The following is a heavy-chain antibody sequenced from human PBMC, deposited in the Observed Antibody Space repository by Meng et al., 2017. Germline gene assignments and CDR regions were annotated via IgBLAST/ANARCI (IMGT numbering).Heavy chain of an antibody. CDR3: ARIGDWGSTRYFDY. CDR1: CGSSISSNW. V-gene: IGHV4-4*02. D-gene: IGHD7-27*01. Sequence: LQRARPGLVTPSGTLSPPCHCACGSSISSNWWSWVRQPPGKGLEWIGEIYHSGSTNYNPSLKSRVTISVDKSKNQFSLKLSSVTAADTAVYYCARIGDWGSTRYFDYWGQGTLVTVSS. J-gene: IGHJ4*02. CDR2: IYHSGST.